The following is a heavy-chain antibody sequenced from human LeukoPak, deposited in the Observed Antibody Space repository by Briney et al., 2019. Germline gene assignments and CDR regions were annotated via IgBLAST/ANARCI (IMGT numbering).Heavy chain of an antibody. CDR3: ARWGGVQFDS. CDR1: GYTFIDYY. CDR2: ISPNSGVT. D-gene: IGHD2-8*01. V-gene: IGHV1-2*02. J-gene: IGHJ5*01. Sequence: ASVKVSCKASGYTFIDYYINWVRQAPGQGLGWMGWISPNSGVTNYAQKFQGRVTMTRDTSVSTAHMELTSLTSDDTAVYYCARWGGVQFDSWSQGTLVTVSS.